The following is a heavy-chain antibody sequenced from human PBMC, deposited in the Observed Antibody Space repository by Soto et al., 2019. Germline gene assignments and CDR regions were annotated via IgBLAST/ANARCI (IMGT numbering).Heavy chain of an antibody. CDR3: ARDHSISSSGAWWLDP. V-gene: IGHV1-46*01. CDR1: GYTFTNNW. D-gene: IGHD6-13*01. J-gene: IGHJ5*02. CDR2: INPSGGST. Sequence: ASVKVSCKASGYTFTNNWIHWVRRAPGQGLEWMGIINPSGGSTYYAQKFQGRVTLTRDTSTSTVYMELTSLTSEDTAVYYCARDHSISSSGAWWLDPWGQGTRGTAPQ.